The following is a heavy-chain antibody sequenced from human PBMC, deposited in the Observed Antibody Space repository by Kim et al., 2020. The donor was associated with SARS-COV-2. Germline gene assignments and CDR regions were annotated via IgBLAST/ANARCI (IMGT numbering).Heavy chain of an antibody. CDR1: GFTFSSYA. V-gene: IGHV3-23*01. CDR2: ISGSGGST. D-gene: IGHD3-22*01. J-gene: IGHJ4*02. Sequence: GGSLRLSCAASGFTFSSYAMSWVRQAPGKGLEWVSAISGSGGSTYYADSVKGRFTISRDNSKNTLYLQMNSLRAEDTAVYYCAKTDFWEDSSGYYWDTFAYWGQGTLVTVSS. CDR3: AKTDFWEDSSGYYWDTFAY.